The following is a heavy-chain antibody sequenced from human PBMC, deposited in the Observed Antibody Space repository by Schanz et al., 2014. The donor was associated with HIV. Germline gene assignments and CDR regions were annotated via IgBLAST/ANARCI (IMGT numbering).Heavy chain of an antibody. V-gene: IGHV3-21*06. CDR3: ARGGLQWHPGWFDY. Sequence: EVHLVESGGRLVKPGESLILSCITSGFTLNGYSMNWVRQAPGKGLEWVSSISGSSNKIYYAHSMKDRFIVSRDNAQNLVFLQLNSLRAEDTAVYFCARGGLQWHPGWFDYWGQGTLVTVSS. D-gene: IGHD4-4*01. CDR2: ISGSSNKI. CDR1: GFTLNGYS. J-gene: IGHJ4*02.